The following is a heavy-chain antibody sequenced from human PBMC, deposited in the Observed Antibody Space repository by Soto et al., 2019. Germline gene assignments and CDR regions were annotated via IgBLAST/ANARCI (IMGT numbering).Heavy chain of an antibody. V-gene: IGHV4-59*01. D-gene: IGHD3-16*01. CDR2: IYYSGST. Sequence: SETLSLTCTVSGCSISCYYWSWIRQPPGKGLEWIGYIYYSGSTNYNPSLKSRVTISVDTSKNQFSLKLSSVTAADTAVYYCARVHWVKRERWFDPWGRGTLFTVS. CDR1: GCSISCYY. CDR3: ARVHWVKRERWFDP. J-gene: IGHJ5*02.